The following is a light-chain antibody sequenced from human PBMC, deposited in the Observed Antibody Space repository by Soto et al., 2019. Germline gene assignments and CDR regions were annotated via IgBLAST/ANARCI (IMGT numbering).Light chain of an antibody. Sequence: EIVLTQSPGTLSLSPGERATLSCRASQSVSSSYLAWYQQKPGQAPRLLIYGASSRATGIPARFSGSGSGTDFTLTISRLEPEDFAVYYCQQYGSSLLFTFGPGTKLEIK. J-gene: IGKJ3*01. CDR1: QSVSSSY. CDR2: GAS. CDR3: QQYGSSLLFT. V-gene: IGKV3-20*01.